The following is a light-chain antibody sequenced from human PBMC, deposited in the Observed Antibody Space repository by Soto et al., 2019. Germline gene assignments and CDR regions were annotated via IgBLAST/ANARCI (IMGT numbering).Light chain of an antibody. J-gene: IGKJ1*01. CDR3: QQAYTFPRT. V-gene: IGKV3-11*01. CDR1: QSVTSS. Sequence: EIVLTQSPATLSLSPGDRATLSCRASQSVTSSLAWFQQKPGQAPRLLIYDVSRRATAIPARFSGSGSGTDFTLTISSLEPEDFATFYCQQAYTFPRTFGQGTKVEIQ. CDR2: DVS.